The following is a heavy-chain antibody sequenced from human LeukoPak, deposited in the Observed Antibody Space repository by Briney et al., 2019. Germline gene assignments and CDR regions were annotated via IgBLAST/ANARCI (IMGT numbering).Heavy chain of an antibody. J-gene: IGHJ3*02. CDR1: GGSISSYY. CDR2: IYYSGST. Sequence: SETLSLTCTVSGGSISSYYWTWIRQPPGKGLEWIGYIYYSGSTSYNPSLRSRVTMSVDTSKNQFSLKLSSVTAADTAVYYCARDLSRITMIVVARPGNAFDIWGQGTMVTVSS. V-gene: IGHV4-59*12. CDR3: ARDLSRITMIVVARPGNAFDI. D-gene: IGHD3-22*01.